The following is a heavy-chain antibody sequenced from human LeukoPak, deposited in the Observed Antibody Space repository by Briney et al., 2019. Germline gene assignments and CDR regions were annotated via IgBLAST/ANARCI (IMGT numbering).Heavy chain of an antibody. CDR2: IYPGDSDT. CDR1: GYSFTSYR. V-gene: IGHV5-51*01. D-gene: IGHD3-9*01. J-gene: IGHJ4*02. Sequence: GESLKISCKGSGYSFTSYRIGWVRQMPGKGLEWMGIIYPGDSDTRYSPSFQGQVTISADKSISTAYLQWSSLKASDTAMYYCSFFKQKTAYDILTGYYTAFDYWGQGTLVTVSS. CDR3: SFFKQKTAYDILTGYYTAFDY.